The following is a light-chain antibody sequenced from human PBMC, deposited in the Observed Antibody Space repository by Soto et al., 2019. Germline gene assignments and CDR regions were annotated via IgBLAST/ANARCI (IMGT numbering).Light chain of an antibody. V-gene: IGLV8-61*01. Sequence: QTVVTQEPSFSVSPGGTVTVTCGLSSGSVSISYYPSWYQQTPGQAPRTLIYSTNTRSSGVPDRFSGSILGNKAALTITGAQADDESDYFCVLQVGGGIWVFGGGTKLTVL. CDR1: SGSVSISYY. CDR2: STN. CDR3: VLQVGGGIWV. J-gene: IGLJ2*01.